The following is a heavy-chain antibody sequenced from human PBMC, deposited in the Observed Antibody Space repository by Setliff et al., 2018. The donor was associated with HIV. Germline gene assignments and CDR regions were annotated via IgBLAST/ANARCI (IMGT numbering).Heavy chain of an antibody. Sequence: PSETLSLTCTVSGVSISNYYWSWIRQPPGKGLEWIGSIYHSGSTYYNPSLRSRFTISVDTSKNQFSLKLSSVTAADTAVYYCARDAPTVYANGWFDPWGQGTLVTVSS. J-gene: IGHJ5*02. V-gene: IGHV4-59*12. CDR2: IYHSGST. CDR3: ARDAPTVYANGWFDP. CDR1: GVSISNYY. D-gene: IGHD2-8*01.